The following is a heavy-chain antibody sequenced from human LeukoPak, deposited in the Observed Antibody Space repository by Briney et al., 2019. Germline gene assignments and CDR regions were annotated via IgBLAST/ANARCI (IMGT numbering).Heavy chain of an antibody. CDR3: ARLPLGVITFGGVIVIDGYFDY. Sequence: SETLSLTCAVYGGSFSGYYWGWIRQPPGKGLEWIGSIYYSGSTYYNPSLKSRVTISVDTSKNQFSLKLSSVSAADTAVYYCARLPLGVITFGGVIVIDGYFDYWGQGTLVTVSS. D-gene: IGHD3-16*02. CDR1: GGSFSGYY. CDR2: IYYSGST. J-gene: IGHJ4*02. V-gene: IGHV4-39*01.